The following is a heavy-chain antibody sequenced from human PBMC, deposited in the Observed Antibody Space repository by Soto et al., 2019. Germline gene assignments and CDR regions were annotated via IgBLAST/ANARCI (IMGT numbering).Heavy chain of an antibody. V-gene: IGHV3-23*01. Sequence: GSLRLSCAASGFTFSSYGMNWVRQAPGKGLEWVSIVSGAGSIIYYADPVKGRFTISRDNSKNTVFLQMNSLRVEDTAVYYCAKGPAAGYFDYWGQGTLVTVSS. D-gene: IGHD2-2*01. CDR1: GFTFSSYG. J-gene: IGHJ4*02. CDR2: VSGAGSII. CDR3: AKGPAAGYFDY.